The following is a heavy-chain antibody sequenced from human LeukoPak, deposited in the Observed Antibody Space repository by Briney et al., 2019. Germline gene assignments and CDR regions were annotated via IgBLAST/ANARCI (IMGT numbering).Heavy chain of an antibody. J-gene: IGHJ3*02. V-gene: IGHV4-38-2*02. CDR1: GYSISSGYY. D-gene: IGHD3-22*01. Sequence: SETLSLTCTVSGYSISSGYYWGWIRQPPGKGLEWIGSIYHSGSTYYNPSLKSRVTISVDTSKNQFSLKLSSVTAADTAVYYCARVIRYYYDSSGYNAFDIWGQGTMVTVSS. CDR3: ARVIRYYYDSSGYNAFDI. CDR2: IYHSGST.